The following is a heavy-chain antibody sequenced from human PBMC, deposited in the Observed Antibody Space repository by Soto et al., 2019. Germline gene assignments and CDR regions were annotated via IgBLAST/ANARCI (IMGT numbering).Heavy chain of an antibody. Sequence: VQLVQSGAEVKKPGSSVKVSCKASGGTFSSYAISWVRQAPGQGLEWMGGIIPISDTTNYAQKFQGRVTINADESTSTAYMELSSLRSEDTAVYYCARSQGSSTSLEIYYYYYYGMDVWGQGTTVTVSS. CDR1: GGTFSSYA. CDR3: ARSQGSSTSLEIYYYYYYGMDV. CDR2: IIPISDTT. V-gene: IGHV1-69*01. D-gene: IGHD2-2*01. J-gene: IGHJ6*02.